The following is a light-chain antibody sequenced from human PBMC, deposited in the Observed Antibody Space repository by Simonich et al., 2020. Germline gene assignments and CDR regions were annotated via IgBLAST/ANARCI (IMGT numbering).Light chain of an antibody. CDR2: EGS. CDR3: CSYAGSYTWV. CDR1: SSDVGSYNL. Sequence: QSALTQPASVSGSPGQSITISCTGTSSDVGSYNLVSWYQQHPGKAPKLMIYEGSKRPSGVSNRFSGSKSGNTASLTSSGLQAEDEADYYCCSYAGSYTWVFGGGTKLTVL. J-gene: IGLJ3*02. V-gene: IGLV2-23*01.